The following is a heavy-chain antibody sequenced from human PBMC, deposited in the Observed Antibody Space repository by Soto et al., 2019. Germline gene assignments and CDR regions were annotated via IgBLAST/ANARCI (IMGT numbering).Heavy chain of an antibody. CDR1: GFTFTSDS. V-gene: IGHV3-21*06. CDR3: ARGAALAGKLDL. D-gene: IGHD6-19*01. J-gene: IGHJ4*02. Sequence: EVQLVESGGGLVKPGGSVRLSCEASGFTFTSDSMTWVRQAPGKRLEWVSSISSHGRDIFYADSVKGRFTISRDNAKDSLHLQMTRLTGEDSAVYYCARGAALAGKLDLWCPGTLVTVS. CDR2: ISSHGRDI.